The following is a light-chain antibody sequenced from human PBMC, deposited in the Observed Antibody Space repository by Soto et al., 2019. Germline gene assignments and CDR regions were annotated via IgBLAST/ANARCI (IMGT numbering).Light chain of an antibody. CDR3: QQLNSYPLT. V-gene: IGKV1-9*01. CDR1: QGITNY. Sequence: IQLTQSPSSLSASVGDRVTITCRASQGITNYLAWYQQKPVKAPELLIYGASSLERGVPSRFSGSGSGTDFTLAISSLQPEEFASYYCQQLNSYPLTFGGGTKVEIK. J-gene: IGKJ4*01. CDR2: GAS.